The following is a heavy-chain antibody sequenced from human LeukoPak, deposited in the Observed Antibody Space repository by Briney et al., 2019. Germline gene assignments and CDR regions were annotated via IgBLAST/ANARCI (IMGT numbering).Heavy chain of an antibody. J-gene: IGHJ4*02. CDR1: GYTFTSYD. Sequence: ASVKVSCKASGYTFTSYDINWVRQATGQGLEWMGIINPSGGSTTYAQKFQGRVTMTRGTSTSTVYMELSSLRSDDTAVYYCARDTRYSSGWYYFDYWGQGTLVTVSS. V-gene: IGHV1-46*01. CDR2: INPSGGST. CDR3: ARDTRYSSGWYYFDY. D-gene: IGHD6-19*01.